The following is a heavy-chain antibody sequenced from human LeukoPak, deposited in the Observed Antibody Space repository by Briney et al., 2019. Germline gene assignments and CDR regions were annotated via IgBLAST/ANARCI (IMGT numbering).Heavy chain of an antibody. Sequence: KPSETLSLTCTVSGGSISSSSYYWGXXXXXXXXXXXXXXXIYYSGSTYYNPSLKSRVTISVDTSKNQFSLKLSSVTAADTAVYYCARHVPFIGVAYFDYWGQGTLVTVSS. CDR3: ARHVPFIGVAYFDY. D-gene: IGHD2-21*01. J-gene: IGHJ4*02. CDR2: IYYSGST. V-gene: IGHV4-39*01. CDR1: GGSISSSSYY.